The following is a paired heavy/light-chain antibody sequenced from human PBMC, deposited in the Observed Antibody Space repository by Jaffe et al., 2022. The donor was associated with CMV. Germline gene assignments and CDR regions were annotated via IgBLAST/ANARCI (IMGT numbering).Light chain of an antibody. J-gene: IGLJ1*01. CDR2: EVS. V-gene: IGLV2-14*01. CDR1: NNDIGTFSY. Sequence: QSALTQPSSVSGSPGQSITISCTGTNNDIGTFSYVSWYQQHPGKAPKLIIYEVSNRPSGVSNRFSGSKSGNTASLTISGLQAEDEADFYCNSYTSTTTRYVFGTGTKVTVL. CDR3: NSYTSTTTRYV.
Heavy chain of an antibody. V-gene: IGHV3-23*04. Sequence: EVLLVESGGGLVQPGGSLRLSCAVSGFTFKTHAMSWVRQAPGKGLEWVSGMTDTGNDKYYADSVRGRFTISRENSKNTLYLEMKSLRAEDTAVYYCAKDMNDYGGNSGAFDFWGQGTLVTVSS. D-gene: IGHD1-1*01. CDR1: GFTFKTHA. CDR3: AKDMNDYGGNSGAFDF. J-gene: IGHJ4*02. CDR2: MTDTGNDK.